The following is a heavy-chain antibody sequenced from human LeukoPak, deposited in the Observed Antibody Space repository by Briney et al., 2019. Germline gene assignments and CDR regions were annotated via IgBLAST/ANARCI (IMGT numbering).Heavy chain of an antibody. J-gene: IGHJ4*02. Sequence: PGGSLRLSCAASGFTFSSYSMNWVRQAPGKGLEWVSYISSSSSTIYYADSVKGRFTISRDNAKNSLYLQMNSLRAEDTAVYYCARGRRSGSPYYFDYWGQGTLVTVSS. V-gene: IGHV3-48*04. CDR3: ARGRRSGSPYYFDY. D-gene: IGHD3-10*01. CDR1: GFTFSSYS. CDR2: ISSSSSTI.